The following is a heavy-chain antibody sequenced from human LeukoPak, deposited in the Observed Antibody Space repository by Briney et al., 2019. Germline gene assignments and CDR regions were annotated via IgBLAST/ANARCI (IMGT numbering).Heavy chain of an antibody. V-gene: IGHV3-74*01. CDR3: ARDGGYNWNDEDY. J-gene: IGHJ4*02. CDR2: INSDGSIT. D-gene: IGHD1-1*01. Sequence: GGSLRLSCAASGFTFSNYWMHWVRQAPGKGLVWVSRINSDGSITNYADSVKGRFTISRDNAKNTLYLQMNSLRDEDTAVYYCARDGGYNWNDEDYWGQGTLVTVSS. CDR1: GFTFSNYW.